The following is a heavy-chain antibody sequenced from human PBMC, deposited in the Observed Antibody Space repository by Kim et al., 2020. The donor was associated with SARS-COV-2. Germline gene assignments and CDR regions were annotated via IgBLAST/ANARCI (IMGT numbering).Heavy chain of an antibody. J-gene: IGHJ6*02. Sequence: DSVKGRLTISRDNARNSLCLQMSSLRAEDTALYYCAILGFGGLSDYYSMDVWGQGTTVTVSS. V-gene: IGHV3-9*01. CDR3: AILGFGGLSDYYSMDV. D-gene: IGHD3-10*01.